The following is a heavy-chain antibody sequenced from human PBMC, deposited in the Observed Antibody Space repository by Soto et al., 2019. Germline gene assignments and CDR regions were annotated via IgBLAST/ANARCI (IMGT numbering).Heavy chain of an antibody. CDR3: GTWRGSSWFDY. J-gene: IGHJ4*02. CDR1: GFTFSSYS. Sequence: GESVKISCKASGFTFSSYSLGWVRHMPGKGLQWMGNIFSSDSSAKYSPSFVGQVTISVDRSINTAYLQWSSLKASDTAIYYCGTWRGSSWFDYWGPGTLVTVSS. CDR2: IFSSDSSA. V-gene: IGHV5-51*01. D-gene: IGHD2-2*01.